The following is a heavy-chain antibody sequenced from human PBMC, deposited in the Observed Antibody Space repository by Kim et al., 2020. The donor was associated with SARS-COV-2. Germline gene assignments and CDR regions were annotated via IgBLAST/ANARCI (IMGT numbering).Heavy chain of an antibody. CDR2: IYPGDSYT. Sequence: GESLKISCKGSGYNFANYWIGWVREMPGKGLEWMGIIYPGDSYTRYSPSFEGQVTISVDKSIATAYLQWSGLKASDSAIYYCAKQISENYQAPFDNWGQG. CDR3: AKQISENYQAPFDN. CDR1: GYNFANYW. J-gene: IGHJ4*02. V-gene: IGHV5-51*01. D-gene: IGHD1-7*01.